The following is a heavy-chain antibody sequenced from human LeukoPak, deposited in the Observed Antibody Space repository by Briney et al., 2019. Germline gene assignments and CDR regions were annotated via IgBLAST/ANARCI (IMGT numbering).Heavy chain of an antibody. CDR2: IYHSGST. D-gene: IGHD2-8*01. CDR1: GYSISSGYY. V-gene: IGHV4-38-2*01. J-gene: IGHJ6*03. CDR3: ASLADSTNGVCSNGYYYMAV. Sequence: SETLTLTCAVSGYSISSGYYWGWIRQPPGNGLEWIGSIYHSGSTYYNPSLKSRVTISVDTSKNQFSLKLSSVTAADTAVYYCASLADSTNGVCSNGYYYMAVWSKGTTVTVSS.